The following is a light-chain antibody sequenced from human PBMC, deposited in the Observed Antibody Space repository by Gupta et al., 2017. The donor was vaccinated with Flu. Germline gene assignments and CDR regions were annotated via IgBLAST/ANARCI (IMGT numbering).Light chain of an antibody. CDR1: RLTTKR. V-gene: IGLV3-21*02. J-gene: IGLJ3*02. CDR3: QVWDHSLKNTWV. CDR2: DNS. Sequence: QTARITSGGTRLTTKRVHWYQQKPGQAPVLVIYDNSDRPSAIPDRISCATSATFATLTISSVEAGDEADDFCQVWDHSLKNTWVFGGGTKLTVL.